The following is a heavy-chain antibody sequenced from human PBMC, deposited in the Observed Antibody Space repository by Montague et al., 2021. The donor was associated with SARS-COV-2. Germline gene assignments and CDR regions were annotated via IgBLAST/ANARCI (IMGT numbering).Heavy chain of an antibody. J-gene: IGHJ6*02. CDR3: ARGLPVTTLFYYFGMDV. V-gene: IGHV4-34*01. Sequence: LSLMCAVYGGSFSGNYWSWIRQPPGKGLEWIGEINHYGNTNYNPSLKSRVTMSVDTSKNQFSLKLSSVTAADTAVYYCARGLPVTTLFYYFGMDVWGQGTTVTVSS. CDR2: INHYGNT. D-gene: IGHD4-11*01. CDR1: GGSFSGNY.